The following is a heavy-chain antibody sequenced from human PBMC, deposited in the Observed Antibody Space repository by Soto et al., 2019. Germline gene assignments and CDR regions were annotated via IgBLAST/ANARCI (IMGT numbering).Heavy chain of an antibody. J-gene: IGHJ4*02. CDR1: GGSISSYY. CDR2: IYYSGST. CDR3: AGWDYDFWSGYPCY. Sequence: SETLSLTCTVSGGSISSYYWSWIRQPPGKGLEWIGYIYYSGSTNYNPSLKSRVTISVDTSKNQFSLKLSSVTAADTAVYYCAGWDYDFWSGYPCYWGQGTLVTVSS. V-gene: IGHV4-59*01. D-gene: IGHD3-3*01.